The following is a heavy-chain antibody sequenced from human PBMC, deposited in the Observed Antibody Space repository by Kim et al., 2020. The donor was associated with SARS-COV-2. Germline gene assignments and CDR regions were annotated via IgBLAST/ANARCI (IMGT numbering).Heavy chain of an antibody. V-gene: IGHV1-2*05. CDR3: ARGQRDGSSYCEL. CDR1: GYTFTDYY. D-gene: IGHD1-26*01. Sequence: ASVKVSCKASGYTFTDYYIHWVRQAPGQGLEWMGRIHPNSGDTDYAQKFRDRVTMTRDTSVTTTYMEMSTLRSDDTGVFYCARGQRDGSSYCELWGQGTLVTVSS. CDR2: IHPNSGDT. J-gene: IGHJ4*02.